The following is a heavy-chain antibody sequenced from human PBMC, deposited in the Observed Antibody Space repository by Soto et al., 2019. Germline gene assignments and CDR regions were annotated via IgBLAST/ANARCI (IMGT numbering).Heavy chain of an antibody. V-gene: IGHV4-59*11. CDR2: IYYSGST. CDR3: ARADPQNAFDI. CDR1: GGSISSHY. J-gene: IGHJ3*02. Sequence: QVQLQESGPGLVKPSETLSLTCTVSGGSISSHYWSWIRQPPGKGLEWIGYIYYSGSTNYNPSLKSRVTISVDTSKNQFPLKLSSVTAADTAVYYCARADPQNAFDIWGQGTMVTVSS.